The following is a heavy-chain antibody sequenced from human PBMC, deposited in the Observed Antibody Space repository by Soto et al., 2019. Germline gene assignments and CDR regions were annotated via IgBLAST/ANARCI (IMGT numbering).Heavy chain of an antibody. CDR1: GGSTSSYY. J-gene: IGHJ4*01. CDR2: FFYGGTS. D-gene: IGHD6-13*01. V-gene: IGHV4-59*01. CDR3: ARISAYSSGWYTYYFDY. Sequence: QVQLQESGPGLVKPSETLSLTCTVSGGSTSSYYWGWIWQPPGKALEWIGYFFYGGTSNYNPSLRSRVTISGDTAENQLSLRLTSVTAADTAVYYCARISAYSSGWYTYYFDYWGHGILVTVSS.